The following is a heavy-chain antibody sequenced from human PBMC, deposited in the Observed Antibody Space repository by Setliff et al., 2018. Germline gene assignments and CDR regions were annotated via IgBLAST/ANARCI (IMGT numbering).Heavy chain of an antibody. CDR1: ASTFSNYW. D-gene: IGHD2-2*01. J-gene: IGHJ5*02. CDR2: IYPDDPDT. CDR3: ARALYPSSFIGHNWFDP. V-gene: IGHV5-51*01. Sequence: HGESLKISCKDSASTFSNYWIVWVRQMPGKGLEWMGMIYPDDPDTKYHPSFQGQVTISADKSISTAYLQWSSLKASDTAMYYCARALYPSSFIGHNWFDPWGQGTLVTVSS.